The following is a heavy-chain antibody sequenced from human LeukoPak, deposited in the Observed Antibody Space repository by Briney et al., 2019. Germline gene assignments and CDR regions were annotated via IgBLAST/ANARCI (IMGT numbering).Heavy chain of an antibody. D-gene: IGHD3-10*01. J-gene: IGHJ3*01. V-gene: IGHV3-33*01. CDR1: GFTVGSFG. CDR2: ISYDGSNK. Sequence: PGRTLRLSCAASGFTVGSFGMHWVRQPPGKGLEWVAIISYDGSNKFYADSVKGRFTISRDNSKNTLDLEIHSLRGDDTAVYYCARDYGSGIDCWGQGTMVTVSS. CDR3: ARDYGSGIDC.